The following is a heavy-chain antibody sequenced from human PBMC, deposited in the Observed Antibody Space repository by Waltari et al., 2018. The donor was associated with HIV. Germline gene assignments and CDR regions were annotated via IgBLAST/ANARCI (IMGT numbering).Heavy chain of an antibody. J-gene: IGHJ6*02. Sequence: QEQLVESGGGVVQPGRSLRLSCAASGFTFSSYGMHWVRQAPGKGLEWVAVIWYDGSNINYADSVKGRFTISRDNSKNTLYLQINNLRAEDSAVYYCGRGFRSSSIGYGLDVWGQGTTVTVSS. CDR1: GFTFSSYG. CDR2: IWYDGSNI. CDR3: GRGFRSSSIGYGLDV. D-gene: IGHD6-6*01. V-gene: IGHV3-33*01.